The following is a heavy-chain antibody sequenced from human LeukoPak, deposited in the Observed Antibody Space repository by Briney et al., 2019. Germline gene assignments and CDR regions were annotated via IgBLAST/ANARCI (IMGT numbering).Heavy chain of an antibody. V-gene: IGHV3-48*04. Sequence: PGGSLRLSCAASGFTFSSYSMNWVRQAPGKGLEWVSYISSSSSTIYYADSVKGRFTISRDNAKNSLYLQMNSLRAEDTAVYYCARDRAGSSSWYEGWFDPWGQGTLVTVSS. CDR1: GFTFSSYS. CDR3: ARDRAGSSSWYEGWFDP. J-gene: IGHJ5*02. CDR2: ISSSSSTI. D-gene: IGHD6-13*01.